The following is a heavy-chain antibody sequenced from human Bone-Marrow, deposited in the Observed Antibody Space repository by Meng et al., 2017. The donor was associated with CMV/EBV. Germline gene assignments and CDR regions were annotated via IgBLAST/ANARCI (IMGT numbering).Heavy chain of an antibody. D-gene: IGHD3-10*02. CDR1: GGSISSGDYY. J-gene: IGHJ4*02. Sequence: SETLSLTCTVSGGSISSGDYYWSWIRQPPGKGLEWIGYIYYSGSTYYNPSLKSRVTISVDTSKNQFSLKLSSVTAADTAVYYCARVVFGQVVPYDYWGQGTLVTVSS. V-gene: IGHV4-30-4*08. CDR2: IYYSGST. CDR3: ARVVFGQVVPYDY.